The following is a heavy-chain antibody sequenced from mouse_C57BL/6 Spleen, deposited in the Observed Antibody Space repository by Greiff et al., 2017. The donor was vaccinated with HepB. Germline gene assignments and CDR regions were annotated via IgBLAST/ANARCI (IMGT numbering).Heavy chain of an antibody. CDR2: INPSTGGT. V-gene: IGHV1-42*01. D-gene: IGHD1-3*01. Sequence: VQLKESGPELVKPGASVKISCKASGYSFTGYYMNWVKQSPEKSLEWIGEINPSTGGTTYNQKFKAKATLTVDKSSSTAYMQLKRLTSEDSAGYYCARLKNYAMDYWGQGTSVTVSS. CDR1: GYSFTGYY. J-gene: IGHJ4*01. CDR3: ARLKNYAMDY.